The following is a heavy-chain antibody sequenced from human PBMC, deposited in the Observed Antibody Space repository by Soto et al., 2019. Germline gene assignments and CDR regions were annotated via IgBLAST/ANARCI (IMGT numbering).Heavy chain of an antibody. D-gene: IGHD6-13*01. Sequence: ASVKVSCKASGYTFTTYSIHWLRQAPGQRLEWMGWINTGNGDTKYSQKFQGRVTITGDTSASTAYMDLSSLKSEDMAPYYCARESYSSEENWFDPWGQGTLVTVSS. CDR2: INTGNGDT. CDR3: ARESYSSEENWFDP. J-gene: IGHJ5*02. V-gene: IGHV1-3*04. CDR1: GYTFTTYS.